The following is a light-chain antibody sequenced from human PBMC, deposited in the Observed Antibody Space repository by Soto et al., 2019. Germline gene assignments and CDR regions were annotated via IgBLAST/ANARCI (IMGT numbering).Light chain of an antibody. CDR3: LQHNSYLLT. Sequence: DIQMTQSPSAMSASVGDRVTITCRAIQGISNYLAWCQQKPGKVPKRLIYGASSLQGGVPSMFSGSGSGTESALIISSLQPEDFAYYYCLQHNSYLLTFGGGTKVEIK. V-gene: IGKV1-17*03. CDR1: QGISNY. J-gene: IGKJ4*01. CDR2: GAS.